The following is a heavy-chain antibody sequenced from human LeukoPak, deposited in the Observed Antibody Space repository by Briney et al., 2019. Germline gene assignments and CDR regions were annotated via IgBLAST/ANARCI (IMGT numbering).Heavy chain of an antibody. V-gene: IGHV5-51*01. CDR3: ARQRTGLAAANTYYFYYLDV. Sequence: GESLKISCKGSGFGFTGYWIAWVRQMPGKGLEWMGIIYPDDSDTRYSPSFQGQVTIAADESINTAYLHWSSLQASDTAMYYCARQRTGLAAANTYYFYYLDVWGKGTTVTVSS. J-gene: IGHJ6*03. CDR2: IYPDDSDT. CDR1: GFGFTGYW. D-gene: IGHD6-13*01.